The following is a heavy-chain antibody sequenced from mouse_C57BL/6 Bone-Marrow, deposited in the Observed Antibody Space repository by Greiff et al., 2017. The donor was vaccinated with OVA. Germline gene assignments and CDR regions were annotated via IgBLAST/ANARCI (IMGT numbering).Heavy chain of an antibody. CDR3: ARGGDCYRTYWYFDV. CDR2: IDPANGNT. D-gene: IGHD2-3*01. CDR1: GFNIKNTY. J-gene: IGHJ1*03. Sequence: EVQLQQSVAELVRPGASVKLSCTASGFNIKNTYMHWVKQRPEQGLEWIGRIDPANGNTKYAPKFQGKATITADTSSNTAYLQLSSQTSEDTVISECARGGDCYRTYWYFDVWGTGTTVTVSA. V-gene: IGHV14-3*01.